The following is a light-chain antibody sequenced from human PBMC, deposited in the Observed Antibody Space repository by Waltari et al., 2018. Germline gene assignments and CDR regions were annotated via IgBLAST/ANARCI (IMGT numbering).Light chain of an antibody. J-gene: IGLJ3*02. Sequence: QIVVTQEPSLTVSPGGTVTVTRAFNTTEVTRSYYTVWFQQKPGQVPKSLIFGTSNRYSWTPARFSGTLLGGEAALTLSDAQPDDEADYYCLLSWGGALPWLFGGGTRVTVL. CDR2: GTS. V-gene: IGLV7-43*01. CDR1: TTEVTRSYY. CDR3: LLSWGGALPWL.